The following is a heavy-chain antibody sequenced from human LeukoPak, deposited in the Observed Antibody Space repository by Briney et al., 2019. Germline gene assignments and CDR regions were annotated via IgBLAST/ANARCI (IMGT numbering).Heavy chain of an antibody. CDR1: GFTSSSYA. D-gene: IGHD3-3*01. J-gene: IGHJ4*02. CDR3: ARNGVFRSVDY. Sequence: GGSLRLSCAASGFTSSSYAMSWVRQAPGERLEWVSAISGSGGSTYYADSVKGRFTISRDNSKNTLYLQMNSLRAEDTAVYYCARNGVFRSVDYWGQGTLVTVSS. CDR2: ISGSGGST. V-gene: IGHV3-23*01.